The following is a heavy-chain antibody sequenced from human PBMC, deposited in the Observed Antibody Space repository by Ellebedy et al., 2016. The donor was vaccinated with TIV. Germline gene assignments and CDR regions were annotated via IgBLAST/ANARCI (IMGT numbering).Heavy chain of an antibody. D-gene: IGHD3-3*01. CDR2: IDHGGST. CDR3: ARNILKFLNAFEI. V-gene: IGHV4-34*01. J-gene: IGHJ3*02. Sequence: SETLSLTFAVYGGSFSGYSWSWIRQPPGRGLEWIGEIDHGGSTNYNPSFKSRITISVDTSKNHFSLKLTSVTAADTAVYYCARNILKFLNAFEIWGQGTMVTVSS. CDR1: GGSFSGYS.